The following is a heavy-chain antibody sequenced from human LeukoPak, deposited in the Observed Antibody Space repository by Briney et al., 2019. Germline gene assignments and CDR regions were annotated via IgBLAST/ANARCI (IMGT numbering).Heavy chain of an antibody. CDR1: GFTFSRYS. V-gene: IGHV3-21*01. Sequence: GGSLRLSCAASGFTFSRYSMNWGRQAPGKGLEWLSSISSSSSFIYYADSVKGRFTISRDNAKNSLYLQMNSLRAEDTAVYYCARDPPLGYCSSSSCPHLDYWGQGTLVTVSS. CDR3: ARDPPLGYCSSSSCPHLDY. D-gene: IGHD2-2*01. J-gene: IGHJ4*02. CDR2: ISSSSSFI.